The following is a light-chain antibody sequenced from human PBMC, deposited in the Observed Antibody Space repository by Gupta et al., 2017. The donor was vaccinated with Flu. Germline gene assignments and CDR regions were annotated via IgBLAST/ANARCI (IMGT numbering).Light chain of an antibody. Sequence: DVQMTQSPSTLPASVGDRVTITCRASQTIRTWLAWYQQKPGKAPKLLIYKASSLAIGVPSRFSGSGSGTEFSLTISRLQPDDFATYYCQQYDGTWTFGQGTKVEI. J-gene: IGKJ1*01. V-gene: IGKV1-5*03. CDR1: QTIRTW. CDR3: QQYDGTWT. CDR2: KAS.